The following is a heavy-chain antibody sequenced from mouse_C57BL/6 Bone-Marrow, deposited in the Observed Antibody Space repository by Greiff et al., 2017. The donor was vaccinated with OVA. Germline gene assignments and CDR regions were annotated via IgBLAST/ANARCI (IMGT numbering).Heavy chain of an antibody. J-gene: IGHJ3*01. D-gene: IGHD3-2*02. CDR3: ARETAQAPAWFAY. Sequence: QVQLQQPGAELVKPGASVKLSCKASGYTFTSYWMHWVKQRPGQGLEWIGMIHPNSGSTNYNEKFKSKATLTVDKSSSTAYMQLSSLTSEDSAVYYGARETAQAPAWFAYWGQGTLVTVSA. CDR1: GYTFTSYW. V-gene: IGHV1-64*01. CDR2: IHPNSGST.